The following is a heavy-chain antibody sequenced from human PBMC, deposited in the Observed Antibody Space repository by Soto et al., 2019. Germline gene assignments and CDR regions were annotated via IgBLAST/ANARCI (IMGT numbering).Heavy chain of an antibody. J-gene: IGHJ3*02. CDR3: ARGECSSNYCFTRWALDI. Sequence: QVQLQQWGAGLLKPSETLSLTCAVSGGSFSAYHWTWIRQTPGKGLEWIGEISHSGSTNYKPSLKGRVTISADPSKKQFSLNLTSMTAADSGVYYCARGECSSNYCFTRWALDIWGQGTVVTVSS. D-gene: IGHD2-2*01. V-gene: IGHV4-34*01. CDR1: GGSFSAYH. CDR2: ISHSGST.